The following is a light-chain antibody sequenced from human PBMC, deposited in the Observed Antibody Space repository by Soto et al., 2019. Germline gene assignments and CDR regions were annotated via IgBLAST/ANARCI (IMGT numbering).Light chain of an antibody. Sequence: EIVLTQSPATLSSFPGDRVTLSCRASQAVNTRLAWYQHKPGQAPRLLIYLASNRAAGVPARFSGSGSGTDFTLTISDVEPEDFAVYYCHQRQSWPGTFGQGTTVDIK. J-gene: IGKJ1*01. CDR3: HQRQSWPGT. CDR2: LAS. CDR1: QAVNTR. V-gene: IGKV3-11*01.